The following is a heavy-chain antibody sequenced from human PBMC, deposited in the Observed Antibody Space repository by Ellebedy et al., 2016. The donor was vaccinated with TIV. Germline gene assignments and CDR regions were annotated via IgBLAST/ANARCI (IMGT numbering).Heavy chain of an antibody. CDR2: IYWDNDK. D-gene: IGHD3-22*01. V-gene: IGHV2-5*02. CDR1: GFSLSTSGVG. J-gene: IGHJ3*02. CDR3: THRPVRSGRKADVALNI. Sequence: SGPTLVXPTQTLTLTCTFSGFSLSTSGVGVGWIRQPPGKALEWLALIYWDNDKRYSPSLKSRLTITKDTSKNQVVLTMTTMDPVDTATYYCTHRPVRSGRKADVALNIWGKGKRVTVSS.